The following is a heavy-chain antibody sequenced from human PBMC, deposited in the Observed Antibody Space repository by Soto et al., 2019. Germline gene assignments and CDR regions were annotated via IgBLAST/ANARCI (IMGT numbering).Heavy chain of an antibody. D-gene: IGHD6-13*01. Sequence: LRLSCAASGFTFDDYAMHWVRQVPGKGLEWVSGIKWNSGSIGYADSVKGRFAISRDNAKNSLHLQMNSLRAEDTAFYYCVKDESINWYSGHFRHWGQGTLVTVSS. V-gene: IGHV3-9*01. J-gene: IGHJ1*01. CDR2: IKWNSGSI. CDR1: GFTFDDYA. CDR3: VKDESINWYSGHFRH.